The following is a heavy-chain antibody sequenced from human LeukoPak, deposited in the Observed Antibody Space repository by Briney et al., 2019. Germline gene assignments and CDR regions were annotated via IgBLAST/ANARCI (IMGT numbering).Heavy chain of an antibody. J-gene: IGHJ4*02. CDR2: LKSKTDGGTT. Sequence: GGSLRLSCAASGFTFTNAWMSWVRQAPGKGLEWVGRLKSKTDGGTTDYAAPVKGRFTISRDDSKNTLFLQMNSLKTEDTAVYYCTLPWGSGSYYDYWGQGTLVTVSS. V-gene: IGHV3-15*01. CDR1: GFTFTNAW. D-gene: IGHD3-10*01. CDR3: TLPWGSGSYYDY.